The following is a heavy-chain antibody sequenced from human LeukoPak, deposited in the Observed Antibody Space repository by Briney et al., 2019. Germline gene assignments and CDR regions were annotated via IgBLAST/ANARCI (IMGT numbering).Heavy chain of an antibody. CDR2: VIPFLGIA. CDR1: GGTFSNYG. D-gene: IGHD3-22*01. Sequence: SVKVSCKASGGTFSNYGITWVRQAPGQGLEWMGRVIPFLGIAYHAQKFKGRVTITADIATSTAYMELSSLRSEDTAVYYCARMGYDTSGPTPQFDYWGQGTLVTVSS. J-gene: IGHJ4*02. V-gene: IGHV1-69*04. CDR3: ARMGYDTSGPTPQFDY.